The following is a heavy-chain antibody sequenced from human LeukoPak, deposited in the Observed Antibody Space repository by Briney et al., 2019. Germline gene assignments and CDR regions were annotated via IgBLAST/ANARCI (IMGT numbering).Heavy chain of an antibody. CDR2: IRHDATTK. J-gene: IGHJ4*02. D-gene: IGHD2-2*01. Sequence: GGSLRLSCAASGFTFYNYGMNWVRQAPGKGLEWVAFIRHDATTKYYVDSVKGRFIISRDNSKNTLYLQMNSLRAEDTAVYYCARRGSTSCYALDYWGQGTLVTVSS. CDR3: ARRGSTSCYALDY. CDR1: GFTFYNYG. V-gene: IGHV3-30*02.